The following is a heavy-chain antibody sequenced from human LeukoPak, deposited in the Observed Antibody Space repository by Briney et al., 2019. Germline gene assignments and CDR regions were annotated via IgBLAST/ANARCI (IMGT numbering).Heavy chain of an antibody. CDR1: GFNFRYYA. CDR2: ISEGADIR. CDR3: AKQNSRGFDY. Sequence: GGSLRLXCAASGFNFRYYAMTWVRQAPGKGLECVSGISEGADIRYYGGSVKGRFTISRDNSKNTLYLQMNSLRAEDTAVYYCAKQNSRGFDYWGQGTLVTVSS. V-gene: IGHV3-23*01. D-gene: IGHD2/OR15-2a*01. J-gene: IGHJ4*02.